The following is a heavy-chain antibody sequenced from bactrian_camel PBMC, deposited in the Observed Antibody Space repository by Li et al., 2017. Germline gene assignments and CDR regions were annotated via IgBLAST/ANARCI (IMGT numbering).Heavy chain of an antibody. D-gene: IGHD2*01. J-gene: IGHJ7*01. CDR1: EGTYNTDC. CDR2: ISSDGST. V-gene: IGHV3S53*01. Sequence: VQLVESGGGSAQAGGSLRLSCAASASEGTYNTDCIAWFRQDPVGNAREGVARISSDGSTKYGDFVDGRFMISVDKAKNFVYLQMNNLKPEDTGMYYCAAVEWHCSGALLDYGFDYWGKGTLVTVSS.